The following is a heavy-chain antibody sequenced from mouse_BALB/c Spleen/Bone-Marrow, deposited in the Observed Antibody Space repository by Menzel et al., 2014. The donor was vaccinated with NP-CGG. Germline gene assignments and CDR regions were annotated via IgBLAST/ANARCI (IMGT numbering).Heavy chain of an antibody. CDR1: GYTFTDYG. CDR2: ISLYSGNT. Sequence: VQLQQSGPELVRPGVSVKISCKGSGYTFTDYGMHWVKQSHAKSLEWIGLISLYSGNTNYNQKFKDEATMTVDKSSSKAYMELARLTSEDSAIYYCARGDYRYDETMDYWGQGTSVTVSS. V-gene: IGHV1-67*01. J-gene: IGHJ4*01. CDR3: ARGDYRYDETMDY. D-gene: IGHD2-14*01.